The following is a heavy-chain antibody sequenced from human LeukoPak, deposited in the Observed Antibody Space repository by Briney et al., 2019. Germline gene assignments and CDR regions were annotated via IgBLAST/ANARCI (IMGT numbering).Heavy chain of an antibody. CDR2: INHSGST. J-gene: IGHJ2*01. CDR1: GGSFSGYY. D-gene: IGHD4-17*01. V-gene: IGHV4-34*01. Sequence: PSETLSLTCAVYGGSFSGYYWSWIRQPPGKGLEWIGEINHSGSTNYNPSLKSRVTISVDTSKNQFSLKLSSVTAADTAVYYCARRNDYGDYEYWYFDLWGRGTLVTVSS. CDR3: ARRNDYGDYEYWYFDL.